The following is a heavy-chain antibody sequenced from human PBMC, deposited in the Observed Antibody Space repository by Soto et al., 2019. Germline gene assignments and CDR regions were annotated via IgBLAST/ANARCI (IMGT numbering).Heavy chain of an antibody. D-gene: IGHD6-19*01. CDR2: ISYSGST. Sequence: QLQLQESGPGLVKPSETLSLTCTVSGGSISNSNYYWGWIRQPPGKGLEWIGSISYSGSTYYTPSLKSRVTMSVDTSKTHFSLKLTSVTAADTAVYYCARRRYSIGWSTNWFDPWGQGTLVTVSS. J-gene: IGHJ5*02. CDR1: GGSISNSNYY. CDR3: ARRRYSIGWSTNWFDP. V-gene: IGHV4-39*02.